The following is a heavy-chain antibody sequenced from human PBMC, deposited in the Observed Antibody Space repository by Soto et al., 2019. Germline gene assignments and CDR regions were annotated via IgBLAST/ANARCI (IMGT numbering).Heavy chain of an antibody. J-gene: IGHJ6*02. CDR2: INAGNCDT. Sequence: QVQLVQSGAEVKKPGVSVKVSCKASGYTFTNYAMHWVRQAPGQGLEWMGWINAGNCDTRYSRNFQGRVTLTRDTSASTAYMELSSLTPEDTAVYYCARDEDVWGQGTTVTVSS. CDR1: GYTFTNYA. CDR3: ARDEDV. V-gene: IGHV1-3*01.